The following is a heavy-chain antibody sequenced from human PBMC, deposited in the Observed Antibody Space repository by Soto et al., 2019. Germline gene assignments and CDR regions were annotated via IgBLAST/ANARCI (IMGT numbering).Heavy chain of an antibody. CDR3: GRVHVQTQLWSGMPLGF. D-gene: IGHD5-18*01. Sequence: QVQLVESGGGVVQPGRSLRLSCAASGFTFSNYAMHWVRQAPGKGLEWVAVISHDANNEYYAVSVECRFTISRDNSKNRLYLQMNGLRADDTAVYYCGRVHVQTQLWSGMPLGFWGQGTLVTVSS. CDR2: ISHDANNE. J-gene: IGHJ4*02. V-gene: IGHV3-30*03. CDR1: GFTFSNYA.